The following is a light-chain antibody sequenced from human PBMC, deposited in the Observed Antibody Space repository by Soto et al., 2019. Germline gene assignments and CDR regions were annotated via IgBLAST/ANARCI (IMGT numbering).Light chain of an antibody. CDR3: HQYGSSQLT. Sequence: EIVLTQSPGTLSLSPGERATLSCRASQSVSSSYLAWYQQKPGQAPRLLIYGASSRATGIPDRFSGSGSGTDFTLTISRLEPEDFAVYYWHQYGSSQLTFGGGTKVEIK. CDR1: QSVSSSY. J-gene: IGKJ4*01. V-gene: IGKV3-20*01. CDR2: GAS.